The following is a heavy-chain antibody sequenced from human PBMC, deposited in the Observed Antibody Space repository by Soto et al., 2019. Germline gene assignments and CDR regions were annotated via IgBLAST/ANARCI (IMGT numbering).Heavy chain of an antibody. CDR3: TCLDISRTSPFDD. V-gene: IGHV3-73*01. D-gene: IGHD2-2*03. Sequence: GGSLRLSCAASGFTVSGSAMHWVRQASGKGLEWVARIKTNSYATAYAASVKGRFTISRDDSKNTAYLQMNSLKTEDTAVYYCTCLDISRTSPFDDWGQGTLVTVSS. J-gene: IGHJ4*02. CDR1: GFTVSGSA. CDR2: IKTNSYAT.